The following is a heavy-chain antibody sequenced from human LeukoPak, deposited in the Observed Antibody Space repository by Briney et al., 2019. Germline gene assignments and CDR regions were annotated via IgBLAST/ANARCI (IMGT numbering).Heavy chain of an antibody. D-gene: IGHD5-12*01. CDR2: IYYTGST. J-gene: IGHJ6*02. V-gene: IGHV4-39*07. Sequence: ASETLSLTCTVSGGSISGSSYYWGWIRQPPGKGLEWIGSIYYTGSTFYNPSLKSRVIISVDTSKNQFSLRLSSVTVADTAVYYCASSEATTTPPPYGMDVWGQGTTVTVSS. CDR1: GGSISGSSYY. CDR3: ASSEATTTPPPYGMDV.